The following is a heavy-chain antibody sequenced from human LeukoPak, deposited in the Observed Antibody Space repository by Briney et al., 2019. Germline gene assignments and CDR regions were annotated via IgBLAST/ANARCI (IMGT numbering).Heavy chain of an antibody. Sequence: GGSLRLAWAASGFTFSNYVMHWVRQAPGKGLEYVSAISSNGGSTYYPNSVKGRFTISRDNSKNTLYLQMGSLRAEDMAIYYCARSKRYCTNGICYTNGGFDHWGQGTLVTVSS. CDR3: ARSKRYCTNGICYTNGGFDH. D-gene: IGHD2-8*01. CDR2: ISSNGGST. V-gene: IGHV3-64*01. J-gene: IGHJ4*02. CDR1: GFTFSNYV.